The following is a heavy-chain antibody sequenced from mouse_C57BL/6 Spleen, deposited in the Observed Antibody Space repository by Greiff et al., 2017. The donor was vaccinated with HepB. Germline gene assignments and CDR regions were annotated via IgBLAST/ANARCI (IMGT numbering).Heavy chain of an antibody. V-gene: IGHV1-55*01. D-gene: IGHD2-3*01. CDR3: ARFGDGYYGIY. CDR2: IYPGSGST. CDR1: GYTFTSYC. Sequence: QVQLQQPGAELVKPGASVKMSCKASGYTFTSYCITWVKQRPGQGLEWIGDIYPGSGSTNYNEKFKSKATLTVDTSSSTAYMQRSSLTSEDSAVYECARFGDGYYGIYWGQGTTLTVSS. J-gene: IGHJ2*01.